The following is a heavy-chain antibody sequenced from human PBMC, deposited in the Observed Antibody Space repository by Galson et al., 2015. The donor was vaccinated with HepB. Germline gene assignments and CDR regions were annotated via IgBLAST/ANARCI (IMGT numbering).Heavy chain of an antibody. V-gene: IGHV5-51*03. CDR3: ARVHIVVVPAAPYDAFDI. CDR1: GYSFTSYW. Sequence: QSGAEVKKPGESLKISCKGSGYSFTSYWIGWVRQMPGKGLEWMGIIYPGDSDTRYSPSFQGQVTISADKSISTAYLQWSSLKASDTAMYYCARVHIVVVPAAPYDAFDIWGEGTMVTVSS. D-gene: IGHD2-2*01. J-gene: IGHJ3*02. CDR2: IYPGDSDT.